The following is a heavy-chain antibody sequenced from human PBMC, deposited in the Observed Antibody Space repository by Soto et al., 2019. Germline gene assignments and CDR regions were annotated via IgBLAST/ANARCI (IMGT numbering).Heavy chain of an antibody. D-gene: IGHD7-27*01. CDR2: IYHSGST. J-gene: IGHJ5*02. CDR3: ASDSGWFDP. V-gene: IGHV4-39*01. Sequence: QLQLHESGPGLVRPSETLSLTCAVSGGSIRISDYFWGWIRQPPGRALEWIASIYHSGSTYYNPTLKSRVTMSVDTSNNQFALTLNAVTAADTAIYYCASDSGWFDPWGQGTLVTVSS. CDR1: GGSIRISDYF.